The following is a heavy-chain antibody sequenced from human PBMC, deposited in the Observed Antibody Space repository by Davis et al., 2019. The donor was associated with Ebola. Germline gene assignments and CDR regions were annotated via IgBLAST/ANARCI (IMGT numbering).Heavy chain of an antibody. CDR3: ARGRIAAAGTAGDYYYGMDV. CDR2: IIPIFGTA. CDR1: GGTFSSYA. D-gene: IGHD6-13*01. J-gene: IGHJ6*02. V-gene: IGHV1-69*06. Sequence: AASVKVSCKASGGTFSSYAISWVRQAPGQGLEWMGGIIPIFGTANYAQKFQGRVTITADKSTSTAYMELSSLRSDDTAVYYCARGRIAAAGTAGDYYYGMDVWGQGTTVTVSS.